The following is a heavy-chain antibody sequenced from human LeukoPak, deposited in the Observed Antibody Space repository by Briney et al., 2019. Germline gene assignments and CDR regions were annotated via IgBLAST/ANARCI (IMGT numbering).Heavy chain of an antibody. V-gene: IGHV1-69*04. CDR2: IIPILGIA. J-gene: IGHJ5*02. D-gene: IGHD3-3*01. CDR3: ARSATYESIPFDP. CDR1: GGTFSSYA. Sequence: SVKVSCKASGGTFSSYAISWVRQAPGQGLEWMGRIIPILGIANYAQKFQGRVTITADKSTSTACMELSSLRSEDTAVYYCARSATYESIPFDPWGQGTLVTVSS.